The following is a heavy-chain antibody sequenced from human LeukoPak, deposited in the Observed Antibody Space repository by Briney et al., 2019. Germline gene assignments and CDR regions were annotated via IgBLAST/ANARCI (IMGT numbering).Heavy chain of an antibody. D-gene: IGHD6-13*01. J-gene: IGHJ4*02. V-gene: IGHV3-30*04. CDR3: ARDFGVAAAGPVWAY. CDR1: GFTFSSYA. Sequence: PGGSLRLSCAASGFTFSSYAMHWVRQAPGKGLEWVAVISYDGSNKYYADSVKGRFTISRDNSKNTLYPQMNSLRAEDTAVYYCARDFGVAAAGPVWAYWGQGTLVTVSS. CDR2: ISYDGSNK.